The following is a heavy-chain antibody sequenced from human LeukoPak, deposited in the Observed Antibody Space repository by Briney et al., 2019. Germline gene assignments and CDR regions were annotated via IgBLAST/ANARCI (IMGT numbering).Heavy chain of an antibody. J-gene: IGHJ4*01. D-gene: IGHD6-19*01. CDR1: GGSMSSYY. Sequence: SETLSLTCTVSGGSMSSYYWSWIRQPPGKGLEWIGYIHYSGSTNYNPSLKSRVTISEDTSKNQFSLKLTSVTAADTAVYYCARGSGLYSSFAYWGHGILVTVSS. CDR3: ARGSGLYSSFAY. V-gene: IGHV4-59*01. CDR2: IHYSGST.